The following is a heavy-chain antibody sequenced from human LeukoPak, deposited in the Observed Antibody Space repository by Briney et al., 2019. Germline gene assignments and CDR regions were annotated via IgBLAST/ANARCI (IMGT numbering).Heavy chain of an antibody. CDR3: ARGCNCSGGSCTGWFDP. Sequence: SQTLSLTCTVSGGSISSGDYYWSWIRQPPGKGLEWIGYIYYSGSTYYNPSLKSRVTISVDTSKNQFSLKLSSVTAADTAVYYCARGCNCSGGSCTGWFDPWGQGTLVTVPS. J-gene: IGHJ5*02. V-gene: IGHV4-30-4*01. CDR2: IYYSGST. D-gene: IGHD2-15*01. CDR1: GGSISSGDYY.